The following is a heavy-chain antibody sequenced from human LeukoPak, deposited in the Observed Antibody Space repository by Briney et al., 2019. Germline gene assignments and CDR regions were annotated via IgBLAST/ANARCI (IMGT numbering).Heavy chain of an antibody. J-gene: IGHJ5*02. V-gene: IGHV1-3*01. CDR3: ARVQRPLWFGELLFNNWFDP. D-gene: IGHD3-10*01. CDR1: GYTFTSYA. CDR2: INAGNGNT. Sequence: GASVKVSCKASGYTFTSYAMHWVRQAPGQRLEWMGWINAGNGNTKYSQKFQGRVTITRDISASTAYMELSSLRSEVTAVYYCARVQRPLWFGELLFNNWFDPWGQGTLVTVSS.